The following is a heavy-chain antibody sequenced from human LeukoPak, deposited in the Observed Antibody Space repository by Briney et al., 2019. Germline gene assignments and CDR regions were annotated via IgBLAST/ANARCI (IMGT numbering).Heavy chain of an antibody. V-gene: IGHV1-8*03. CDR1: GYTFTSYD. CDR2: MNPNSGNT. Sequence: ASVKVSCKASGYTFTSYDINWVRQATGQGLEWMGWMNPNSGNTGYAQKFQGRVTITRNTSISTAYMELSSLRSEDTAVYYCARWSVVVVAARVYNWFDPWGQGTLVTVSS. CDR3: ARWSVVVVAARVYNWFDP. J-gene: IGHJ5*02. D-gene: IGHD2-15*01.